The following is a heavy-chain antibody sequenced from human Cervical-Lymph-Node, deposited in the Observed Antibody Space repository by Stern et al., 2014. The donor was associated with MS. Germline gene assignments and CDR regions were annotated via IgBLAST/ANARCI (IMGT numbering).Heavy chain of an antibody. CDR2: ICCSGTS. V-gene: IGHV4-31*03. J-gene: IGHJ5*02. D-gene: IGHD3-10*01. Sequence: QVQLQESGPGLVKPSQTLSLTCSVSGASIGIGTYYWRWIRQVPGKGLEWIGNICCSGTSFYNPSLKSRLSTSVDTSKNQFSLKMDSVTAADTAVYYCARGPLASITMAWNFDPWGQGTLVTVSS. CDR1: GASIGIGTYY. CDR3: ARGPLASITMAWNFDP.